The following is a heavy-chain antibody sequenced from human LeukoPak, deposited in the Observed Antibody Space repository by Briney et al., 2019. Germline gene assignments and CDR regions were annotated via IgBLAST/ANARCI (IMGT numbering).Heavy chain of an antibody. CDR1: GYTFTGYY. V-gene: IGHV1-2*06. CDR2: INPNSGGT. CDR3: ARDRYYYDSSGYSRTGFDY. J-gene: IGHJ4*02. Sequence: GASVKVSCKASGYTFTGYYMHWVRQAPGQGLEWMGRINPNSGGTNYAQKFQGRVTMTRDTSISTAYMELSRLRSDDTAVYYCARDRYYYDSSGYSRTGFDYWGQGTLVTVSP. D-gene: IGHD3-22*01.